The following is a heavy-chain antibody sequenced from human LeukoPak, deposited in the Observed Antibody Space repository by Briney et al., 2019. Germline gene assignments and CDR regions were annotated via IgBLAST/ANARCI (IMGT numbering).Heavy chain of an antibody. CDR2: IYYSGST. D-gene: IGHD3-10*01. Sequence: SETLSLTCTVSGGSISSSTYYWGWIRQPPGKGLEWIGYIYYSGSTIYNPSLKSRVTISVDTSKNQFSLKLSSVTAADTAVYYCASGAYAYYYMDVWGKGTTVTISS. V-gene: IGHV4-61*05. CDR3: ASGAYAYYYMDV. J-gene: IGHJ6*03. CDR1: GGSISSSTYY.